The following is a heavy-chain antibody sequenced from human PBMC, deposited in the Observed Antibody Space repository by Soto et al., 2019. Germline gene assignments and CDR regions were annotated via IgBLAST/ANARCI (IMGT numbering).Heavy chain of an antibody. CDR3: AKVNYVWGSYRSVGLDY. J-gene: IGHJ4*02. V-gene: IGHV3-74*01. CDR2: INSDGSIT. CDR1: GFTFSGYW. D-gene: IGHD3-16*02. Sequence: HPGGSLRLSCAASGFTFSGYWMHWVRQVPGKGLVWVSRINSDGSITGYADSVKGRFTISRDNSKNTLYLQMNSLRAEDTAVYYCAKVNYVWGSYRSVGLDYWGQGTLVTVSS.